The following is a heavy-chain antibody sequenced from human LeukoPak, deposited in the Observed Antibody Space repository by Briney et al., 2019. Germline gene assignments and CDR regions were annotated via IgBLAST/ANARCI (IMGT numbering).Heavy chain of an antibody. J-gene: IGHJ4*02. V-gene: IGHV3-7*01. Sequence: GGSLRLSCAASGFTFSNYWMHWVRQAPGKGLEWVANIKQDGSEKYYVDSVKGRFTISRDNAKNLLYLQMNSLRAEDTAMYYCARYRLVWLPAPVFDYWGQGTLVTVSS. CDR1: GFTFSNYW. D-gene: IGHD5-24*01. CDR2: IKQDGSEK. CDR3: ARYRLVWLPAPVFDY.